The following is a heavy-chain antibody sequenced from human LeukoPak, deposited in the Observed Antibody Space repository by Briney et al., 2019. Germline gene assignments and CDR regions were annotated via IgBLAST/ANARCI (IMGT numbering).Heavy chain of an antibody. CDR3: ARDKLGLGELSLYDQ. CDR1: GYTLTGYY. V-gene: IGHV1-2*02. J-gene: IGHJ5*02. CDR2: VNPNSGGT. Sequence: ASVKVSCKASGYTLTGYYMHWVRQAPGQGLEWMGRVNPNSGGTKYAQKFQGRVTMTRDTSISTAYMELSRLRSDDTAMYYCARDKLGLGELSLYDQWGQGTLVTVFS. D-gene: IGHD3-16*02.